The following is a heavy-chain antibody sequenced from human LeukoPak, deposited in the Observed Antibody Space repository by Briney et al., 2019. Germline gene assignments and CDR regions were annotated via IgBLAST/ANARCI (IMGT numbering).Heavy chain of an antibody. D-gene: IGHD4-17*01. V-gene: IGHV4-59*01. J-gene: IGHJ4*02. Sequence: SETLSLTCTVSGGFISSYCWTWIRQPPGKGLEWIGYIYYSGSTNHNPSLKSRVTISVDTSKNQFSLKLSSVPAADTAVYYCATYADYRFDYWGQGPLVTVSS. CDR2: IYYSGST. CDR1: GGFISSYC. CDR3: ATYADYRFDY.